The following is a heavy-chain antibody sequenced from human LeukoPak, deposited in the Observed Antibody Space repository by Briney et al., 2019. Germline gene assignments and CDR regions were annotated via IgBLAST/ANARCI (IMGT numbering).Heavy chain of an antibody. CDR3: ARGYGGNSFTP. J-gene: IGHJ5*02. CDR2: INPNSGGT. CDR1: GYTFTGYY. D-gene: IGHD4-23*01. V-gene: IGHV1-2*02. Sequence: VASVTVSCMASGYTFTGYYMHWLRQAPGQGVEWMGWINPNSGGTNYAQRFQGRVTMTRDTSISTAYMELSRLTSDDTAVYYCARGYGGNSFTPWGQGTLVTVSS.